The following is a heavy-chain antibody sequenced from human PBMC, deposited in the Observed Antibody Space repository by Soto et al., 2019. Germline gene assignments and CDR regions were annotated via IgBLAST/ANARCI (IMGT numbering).Heavy chain of an antibody. D-gene: IGHD5-18*01. Sequence: GGSLRLSCAASGFTFSSYGMHWVRQAPGKGLEWVAVISYDGSNKYYVDSVKGRFTISRDNSKNTLYLQMNSLRAEDTAVYYCAKDCYPYGMDVWGQGTTVTVSS. CDR3: AKDCYPYGMDV. CDR1: GFTFSSYG. J-gene: IGHJ6*02. CDR2: ISYDGSNK. V-gene: IGHV3-30*18.